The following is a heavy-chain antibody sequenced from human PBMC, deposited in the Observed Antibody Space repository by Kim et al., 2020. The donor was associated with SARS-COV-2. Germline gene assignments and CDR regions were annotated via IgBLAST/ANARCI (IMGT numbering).Heavy chain of an antibody. V-gene: IGHV4-34*01. J-gene: IGHJ4*02. CDR3: ARGKFSSSWSPRGYYFDY. D-gene: IGHD6-13*01. CDR2: INHSGST. CDR1: GGSFSGYY. Sequence: SETLSLTCAVYGGSFSGYYWSWIRQPPGKGLEWIGEINHSGSTNYNPSLKSRVTISVDTSKNQFSLKLSSVTAADTAVYYCARGKFSSSWSPRGYYFDYWGQGTLVTVSS.